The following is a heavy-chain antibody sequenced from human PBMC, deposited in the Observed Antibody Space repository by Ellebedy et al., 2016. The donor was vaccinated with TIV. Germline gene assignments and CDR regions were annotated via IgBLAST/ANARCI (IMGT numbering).Heavy chain of an antibody. CDR2: ISYDANNK. Sequence: GESLKISCAASGFTFSSYDMHWVRQAPGKGLEWVALISYDANNKYYADSVKGRFTISRDNSKNTLYLQMISLRAEDTAVYYCARDPVGVGPAFDVWGQGTVVTVSS. V-gene: IGHV3-30*03. CDR1: GFTFSSYD. D-gene: IGHD4-23*01. J-gene: IGHJ3*01. CDR3: ARDPVGVGPAFDV.